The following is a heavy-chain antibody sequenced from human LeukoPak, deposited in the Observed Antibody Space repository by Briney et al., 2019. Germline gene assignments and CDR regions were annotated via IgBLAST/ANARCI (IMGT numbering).Heavy chain of an antibody. CDR3: ATDRYYGSGSYYTD. J-gene: IGHJ4*02. CDR1: GYTFTGYY. D-gene: IGHD3-10*01. Sequence: GASVKVSCKASGYTFTGYYMHWVRQAPGQGLEWMGWINPNSGGTNYAQKFQGRVTMTEDTSTDTAYMELSSLRSEDTAVYYCATDRYYGSGSYYTDWGQGTLVTVSS. CDR2: INPNSGGT. V-gene: IGHV1-2*02.